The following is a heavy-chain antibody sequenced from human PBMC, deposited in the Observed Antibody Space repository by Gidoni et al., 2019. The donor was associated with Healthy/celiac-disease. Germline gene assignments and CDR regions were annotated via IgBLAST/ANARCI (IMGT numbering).Heavy chain of an antibody. J-gene: IGHJ5*02. D-gene: IGHD3-10*01. CDR3: ARDQRYYGSGSYYRGFDP. V-gene: IGHV4-31*03. Sequence: QVQLQESGPGLVKPSQTLSLTCPVSGGSISSGGSYWSWIRQHPGKGLEWIGYIYYSGSTYYNPALKSRVTISVDTSKNQFSLKLSSVTAADTAVYYCARDQRYYGSGSYYRGFDPWGQGTLVTVSS. CDR1: GGSISSGGSY. CDR2: IYYSGST.